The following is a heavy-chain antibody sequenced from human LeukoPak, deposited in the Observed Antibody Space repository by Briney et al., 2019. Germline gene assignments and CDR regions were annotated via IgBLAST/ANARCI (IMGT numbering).Heavy chain of an antibody. J-gene: IGHJ6*02. Sequence: GGSLRLSCAASGFTFSSYGIHWVRQTPGKGLEWVAVIWYDGSNKYYADSVKGRFTISRDNSKNTLYLQMNSLRAEDTAVYYCARVDSYCSGEGCYYYYGMDVWGQGTTVTVSS. V-gene: IGHV3-33*01. D-gene: IGHD2-15*01. CDR1: GFTFSSYG. CDR2: IWYDGSNK. CDR3: ARVDSYCSGEGCYYYYGMDV.